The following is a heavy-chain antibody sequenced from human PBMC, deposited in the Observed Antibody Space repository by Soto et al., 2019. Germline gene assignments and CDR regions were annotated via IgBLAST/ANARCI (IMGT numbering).Heavy chain of an antibody. J-gene: IGHJ4*02. Sequence: QVQLVQSGPELKKPGSSVKVSCKASGGTFSSLTMSWVRQAPGQGPEWMGRIIPFLGITNYAQKFQGRVTISADKPTNASYLELSGLSSDDRAFYYCAGPMVGFTMWGLGTLVTVSS. V-gene: IGHV1-69*02. CDR3: AGPMVGFTM. CDR2: IIPFLGIT. CDR1: GGTFSSLT. D-gene: IGHD3-10*01.